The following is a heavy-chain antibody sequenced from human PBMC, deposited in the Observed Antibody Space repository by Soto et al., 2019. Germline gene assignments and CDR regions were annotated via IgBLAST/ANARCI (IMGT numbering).Heavy chain of an antibody. V-gene: IGHV4-39*01. D-gene: IGHD6-6*01. J-gene: IGHJ5*02. CDR3: ARQLMGQLVRFFISVTPGPEAFSRENWFDP. Sequence: PSETLSLTCTVGGGSISSSSYYWGWIRQPPGKGLEWIGSIYYSGSTYYNPSLKSRVTISVDTSKNQFSLKLSSVTAADTAVYYCARQLMGQLVRFFISVTPGPEAFSRENWFDPWGQGTLVTVSS. CDR2: IYYSGST. CDR1: GGSISSSSYY.